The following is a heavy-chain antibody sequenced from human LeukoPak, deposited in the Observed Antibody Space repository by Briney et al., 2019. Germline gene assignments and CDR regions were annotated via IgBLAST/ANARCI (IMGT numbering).Heavy chain of an antibody. CDR1: GFPFPTYA. J-gene: IGHJ6*03. D-gene: IGHD2-8*01. CDR3: ARCLLYLWNRNFYYYMDV. V-gene: IGHV3-23*01. CDR2: ISVDDQGST. Sequence: GGSLRLSCAASGFPFPTYAMTWVRQAPGKGLEWVSTISVDDQGSTYYTDSVKGRFTISRDTSQNTLSLQMNSLRGEDTAVYCCARCLLYLWNRNFYYYMDVWGKGTTVTVSS.